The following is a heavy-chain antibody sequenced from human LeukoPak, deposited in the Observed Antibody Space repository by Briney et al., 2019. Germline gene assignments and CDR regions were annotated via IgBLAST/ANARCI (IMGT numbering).Heavy chain of an antibody. CDR1: GFTFSSYW. Sequence: GGSLRLSCAASGFTFSSYWMSWVRQAPGKGLEWVANIKQDGSEKYYVDSVKGRFTISRDNAKNSLYPQMNSLRAEDTAVYYCARALRVVPAAMAAYYGMDVWGQGTTVTVSS. J-gene: IGHJ6*02. V-gene: IGHV3-7*01. D-gene: IGHD2-2*01. CDR3: ARALRVVPAAMAAYYGMDV. CDR2: IKQDGSEK.